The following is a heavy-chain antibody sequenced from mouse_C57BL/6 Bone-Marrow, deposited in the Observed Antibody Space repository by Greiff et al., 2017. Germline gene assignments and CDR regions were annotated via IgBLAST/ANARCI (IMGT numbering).Heavy chain of an antibody. CDR2: IDPSDSYT. V-gene: IGHV1-59*01. J-gene: IGHJ3*01. CDR3: ARCPTVTWFAY. CDR1: GYTFTSYW. D-gene: IGHD4-1*02. Sequence: QVQLQQPGAELVRPGTSVKLSCKASGYTFTSYWMHWVKQRPGQGLEWIGVIDPSDSYTNYNQKFKGKATLTVDTSSSTAYMQLSSLTSEDSAVYYCARCPTVTWFAYWGQGTLVTVSA.